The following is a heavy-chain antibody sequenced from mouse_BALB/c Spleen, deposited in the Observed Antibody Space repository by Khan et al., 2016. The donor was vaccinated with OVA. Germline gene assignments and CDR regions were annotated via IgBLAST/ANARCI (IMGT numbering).Heavy chain of an antibody. J-gene: IGHJ4*01. CDR2: ISYSGST. CDR1: GYSITSDYA. V-gene: IGHV3-2*02. CDR3: ARDDSRYNYAKDY. D-gene: IGHD2-4*01. Sequence: EVQLKESGPGLVKPSQSLSFTCTVTGYSITSDYAWNWIRQFPGNKLEWMGYISYSGSTNYNPALKSRISINRDTSKNQFFLQLNNVTTEDTATYYCARDDSRYNYAKDYWGQGASVTVSS.